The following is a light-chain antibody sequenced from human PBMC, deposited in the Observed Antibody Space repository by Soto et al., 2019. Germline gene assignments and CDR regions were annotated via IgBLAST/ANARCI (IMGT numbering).Light chain of an antibody. CDR2: GAS. CDR1: QSVSSSY. Sequence: EIVLTQSPDTLSLSPGERATLSCRASQSVSSSYLAWYQQKPGQAPRLLIYGASSRATGIPDRFSGSGSGTDFTLTISRPQAEDFAVYYCQQYGSSPPYTFGQGTKQEIK. CDR3: QQYGSSPPYT. J-gene: IGKJ2*01. V-gene: IGKV3-20*01.